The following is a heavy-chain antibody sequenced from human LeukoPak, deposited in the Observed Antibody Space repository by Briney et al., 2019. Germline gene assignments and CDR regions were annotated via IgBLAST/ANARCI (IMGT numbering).Heavy chain of an antibody. CDR2: IYDSGST. J-gene: IGHJ4*02. V-gene: IGHV4-39*01. Sequence: SETLSLTCTVSGGSIRSSYYYWGWIRQPPGKGLEWIGSIYDSGSTYYNPSLKSRVTISVDTSKNQFSLKLSSVTAADTAVYYCAGDNGSGSYDYWGQGTLVTVSS. D-gene: IGHD3-10*01. CDR3: AGDNGSGSYDY. CDR1: GGSIRSSYYY.